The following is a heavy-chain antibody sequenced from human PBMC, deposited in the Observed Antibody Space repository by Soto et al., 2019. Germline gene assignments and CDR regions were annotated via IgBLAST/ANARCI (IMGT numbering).Heavy chain of an antibody. CDR1: GFTFSSYA. CDR2: ISYDGSNK. D-gene: IGHD3-22*01. J-gene: IGHJ3*02. CDR3: ARALGDYYDSSADAFDI. V-gene: IGHV3-30-3*01. Sequence: QVQLVESGGGVVQPGRSLRLSCAASGFTFSSYAMHWVRQAPGKGLEWVAVISYDGSNKYYADSVKGRFTISRDNSKNALYLQMNSLRAEDTAVYYCARALGDYYDSSADAFDIWGQGTMVTVSS.